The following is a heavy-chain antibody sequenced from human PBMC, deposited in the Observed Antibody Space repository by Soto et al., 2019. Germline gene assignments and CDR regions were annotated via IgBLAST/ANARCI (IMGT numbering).Heavy chain of an antibody. V-gene: IGHV3-74*01. J-gene: IGHJ4*02. Sequence: PGGSLRLSCAASGFTFNSYGMHWVRQAPGKGPVWVSRINSDGNSTSYADSVKGRFTISRDNAKNTLYLQMNSLRAEDTAVYYCARGSNHFDYWGQGTLVTVSS. CDR3: ARGSNHFDY. D-gene: IGHD4-4*01. CDR2: INSDGNST. CDR1: GFTFNSYG.